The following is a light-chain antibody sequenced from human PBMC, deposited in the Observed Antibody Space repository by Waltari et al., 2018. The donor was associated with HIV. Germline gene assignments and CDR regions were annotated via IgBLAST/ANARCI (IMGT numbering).Light chain of an antibody. V-gene: IGLV2-23*02. CDR3: CSYARSGTGG. CDR2: EVS. Sequence: QSALTQPASVSGSPGQSITISCSGSSSDVGSYDFVAWFQQRPGKARKLMIAEVSKRTSGVSDRFAGSKSCNTASLTISELKAENEADYYCCSYARSGTGGFGGGTKLTVL. CDR1: SSDVGSYDF. J-gene: IGLJ3*02.